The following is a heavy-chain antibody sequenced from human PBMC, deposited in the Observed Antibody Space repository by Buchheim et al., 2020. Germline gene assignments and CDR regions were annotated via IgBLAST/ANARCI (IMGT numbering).Heavy chain of an antibody. J-gene: IGHJ4*02. Sequence: QVQLVQSGAEVKKPGSSVKVSCKASGGTFSSYAISWVRQAPGQGLEWMGGIIPIFGTANYAQKFQGRVTITAAKSTSTAYLELSSLRSEDTAVYYCASVTYYYDSSGYSRFDYWGQGTL. D-gene: IGHD3-22*01. CDR3: ASVTYYYDSSGYSRFDY. CDR2: IIPIFGTA. V-gene: IGHV1-69*06. CDR1: GGTFSSYA.